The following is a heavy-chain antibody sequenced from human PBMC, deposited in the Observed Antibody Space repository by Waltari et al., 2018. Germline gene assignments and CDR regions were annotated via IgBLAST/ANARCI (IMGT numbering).Heavy chain of an antibody. CDR1: GGSISRDDYC. V-gene: IGHV4-30-4*08. D-gene: IGHD2-15*01. CDR3: ARDSVVAGGGFDY. CDR2: IFYSGST. J-gene: IGHJ4*02. Sequence: QVQLQESGPGLVKPSQTLSLTCTVSGGSISRDDYCWNWIRQPPGKGLEWIGYIFYSGSTYYNPSLKSRVTISVDTSKTQFSLKLSSVTAADTAVYYCARDSVVAGGGFDYWGQGTLVTVSS.